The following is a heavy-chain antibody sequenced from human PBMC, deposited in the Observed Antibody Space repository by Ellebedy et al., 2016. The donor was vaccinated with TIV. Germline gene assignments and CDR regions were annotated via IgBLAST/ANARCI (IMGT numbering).Heavy chain of an antibody. CDR3: ARGYISAYDAFDT. D-gene: IGHD5-18*01. CDR1: GYTFTGYY. J-gene: IGHJ3*02. V-gene: IGHV1-2*02. CDR2: INPNSGGT. Sequence: ASVKVSCXASGYTFTGYYMHWVRQAPGQGLEWMGWINPNSGGTNYAQKFQGRVTMTRDTSISTAYMELSRLRSDDTAVYYCARGYISAYDAFDTWGQGTMVTVSS.